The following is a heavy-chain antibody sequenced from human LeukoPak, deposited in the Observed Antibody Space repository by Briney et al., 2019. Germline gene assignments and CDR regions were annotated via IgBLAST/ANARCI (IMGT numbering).Heavy chain of an antibody. J-gene: IGHJ4*02. D-gene: IGHD6-13*01. CDR3: ARGFRIAAKVFDY. CDR2: IYYSGST. V-gene: IGHV4-59*12. Sequence: SETLSLTCTVSGGSISNKYWSWIRQPPGKGLEWIGYIYYSGSTNYNPSLKSRVTISVDTSKNQFSLKLSSVTAADTAVYYCARGFRIAAKVFDYWGQGTLVTVSS. CDR1: GGSISNKY.